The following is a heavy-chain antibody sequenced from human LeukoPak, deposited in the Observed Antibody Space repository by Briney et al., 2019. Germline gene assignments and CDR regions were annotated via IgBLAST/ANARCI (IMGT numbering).Heavy chain of an antibody. CDR3: ARGPTRFYFDY. CDR1: GGSISSYY. D-gene: IGHD3-3*01. J-gene: IGHJ4*02. V-gene: IGHV4-59*08. Sequence: ASETLSLTCTVSGGSISSYYWSWIRQPPGKGLEWIGYIYYSGSTNYNPSLKSRGTISVDTSKNQFSLKLTSVTAADTAVYYCARGPTRFYFDYWGQGTLVTVSS. CDR2: IYYSGST.